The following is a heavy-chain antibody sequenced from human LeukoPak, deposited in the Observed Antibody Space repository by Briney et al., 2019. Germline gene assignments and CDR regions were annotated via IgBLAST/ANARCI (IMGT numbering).Heavy chain of an antibody. D-gene: IGHD4-17*01. Sequence: PSETLSLTCTVSGGSISSGGYYWSWIRQHPGKGLEWIGCIYYSAITYHNPSLKSRVTISVDTSENQFSLKLTSVTAADTAVYYCARSTVTSHWFDPWGQGTLVTVSS. CDR2: IYYSAIT. CDR3: ARSTVTSHWFDP. CDR1: GGSISSGGYY. V-gene: IGHV4-31*03. J-gene: IGHJ5*02.